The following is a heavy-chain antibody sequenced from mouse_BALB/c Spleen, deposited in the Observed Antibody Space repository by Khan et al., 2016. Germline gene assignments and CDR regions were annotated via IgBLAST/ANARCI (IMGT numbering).Heavy chain of an antibody. D-gene: IGHD3-1*01. V-gene: IGHV3-8*02. CDR3: VRYEAARSSFTY. Sequence: EVQLQESGPSLVKPSQTLSLTCSVTGDSITSGYWNWIRKFPGNKVEYMGYINYSGNTFYNPSLESRISITRDTSKNQYSLQLNSVTSEDTATFDCVRYEAARSSFTYWGQGTLVTVSA. CDR1: GDSITSGY. J-gene: IGHJ3*01. CDR2: INYSGNT.